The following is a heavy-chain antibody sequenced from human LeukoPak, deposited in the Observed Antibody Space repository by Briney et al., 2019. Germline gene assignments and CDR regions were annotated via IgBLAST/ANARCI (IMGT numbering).Heavy chain of an antibody. V-gene: IGHV3-48*03. CDR1: GFTFSSYE. J-gene: IGHJ4*02. Sequence: PGGSLRLSCAASGFTFSSYEMNWVRQAPGKGLEWVSYISSSGSTIYYADSVKGRFTISRDNAKNSLYLQMNSLRAEDTAVYYCARDLNWNPLDYWGQGTLVPVSS. CDR2: ISSSGSTI. D-gene: IGHD1-1*01. CDR3: ARDLNWNPLDY.